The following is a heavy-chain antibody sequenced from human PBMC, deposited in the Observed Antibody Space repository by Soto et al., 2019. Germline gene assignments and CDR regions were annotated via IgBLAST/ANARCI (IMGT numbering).Heavy chain of an antibody. CDR3: ARGSGGATATLDYYYFYMDV. V-gene: IGHV1-2*02. Sequence: ASVKVSCKTSGDSFNDYYIHWVRQAPGQGLEWMGWINPNGGVTKYAQKFRGRVTVTRDTSIRTVYMELSSLRSDDTAVYYCARGSGGATATLDYYYFYMDVWGKGTTVTVSS. CDR2: INPNGGVT. D-gene: IGHD5-12*01. J-gene: IGHJ6*03. CDR1: GDSFNDYY.